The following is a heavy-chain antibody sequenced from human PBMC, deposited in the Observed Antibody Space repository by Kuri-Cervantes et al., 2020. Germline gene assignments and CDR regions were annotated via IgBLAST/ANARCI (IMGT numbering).Heavy chain of an antibody. CDR3: ARGMSYDSVWGSYRDAFDI. CDR1: GYSFTSYW. D-gene: IGHD3-16*02. Sequence: GGSLRLSCTGSGYSFTSYWICWVRQLPRKGLVWMGIIYPGDSDTRYSPSFQGQVTISADTPISTAYLQWSSLTASDTAMYYCARGMSYDSVWGSYRDAFDIWGQGTMVTVSS. V-gene: IGHV5-51*04. CDR2: IYPGDSDT. J-gene: IGHJ3*02.